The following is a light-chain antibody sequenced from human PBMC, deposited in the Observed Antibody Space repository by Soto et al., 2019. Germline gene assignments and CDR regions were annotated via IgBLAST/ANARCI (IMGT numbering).Light chain of an antibody. V-gene: IGLV2-14*01. CDR1: SSDVGAYSY. CDR3: SSYTTTSSYV. J-gene: IGLJ1*01. CDR2: EVS. Sequence: ALTQPVSVSGSPGQSITISCTGTSSDVGAYSYVSWYQQHPGKAPKLMIYEVSSRPAGVSNRFSGSKSVNTASLTISGLQAEDEADYYCSSYTTTSSYVFGTGTKVTVL.